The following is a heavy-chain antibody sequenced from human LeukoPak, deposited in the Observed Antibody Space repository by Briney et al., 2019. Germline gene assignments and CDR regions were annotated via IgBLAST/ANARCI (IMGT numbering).Heavy chain of an antibody. Sequence: ASVKVSCKASGYTFTSYDSDWGRQATGQGLEWRGWMNPNSDNTGYAQKFQGRVTMTRNTSISTAYMQLSSLRSDDTAVSYCARGDDPLLWLGELLGPWGQGPLVTVSS. V-gene: IGHV1-8*01. CDR2: MNPNSDNT. J-gene: IGHJ5*02. D-gene: IGHD3-10*01. CDR1: GYTFTSYD. CDR3: ARGDDPLLWLGELLGP.